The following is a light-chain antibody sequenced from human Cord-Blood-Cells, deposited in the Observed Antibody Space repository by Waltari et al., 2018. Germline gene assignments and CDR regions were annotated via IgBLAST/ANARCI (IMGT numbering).Light chain of an antibody. Sequence: QSALTQPASVSGSPGQSITISCTGTSSDVGGYNYVSWYHQHPGKAPKLLIYDVSNGPAGVSNRFSGSKSGNTASLTISGLQAEDEADYYCSSYTSSSTLVVFGGGTKLTVL. CDR3: SSYTSSSTLVV. CDR2: DVS. V-gene: IGLV2-14*01. CDR1: SSDVGGYNY. J-gene: IGLJ2*01.